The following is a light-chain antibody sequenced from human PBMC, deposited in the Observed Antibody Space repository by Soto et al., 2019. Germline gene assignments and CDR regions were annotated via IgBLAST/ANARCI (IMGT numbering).Light chain of an antibody. V-gene: IGKV3-20*01. J-gene: IGKJ2*01. CDR2: GTS. CDR3: QQYGSSPYT. Sequence: EIVLTQSPGTLSLSPGERATLSCRASQSVSSSYLAWYEKKPGQAPRLLIYGTSNRATGIPDRFSGSGSGTDFTLTISRLEPEDFVVYYCQQYGSSPYTFGQGTKLEIK. CDR1: QSVSSSY.